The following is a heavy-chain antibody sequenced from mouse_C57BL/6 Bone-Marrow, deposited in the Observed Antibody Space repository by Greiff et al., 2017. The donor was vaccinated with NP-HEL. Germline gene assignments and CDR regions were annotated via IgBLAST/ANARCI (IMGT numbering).Heavy chain of an antibody. J-gene: IGHJ3*01. D-gene: IGHD2-12*01. Sequence: QVQLQQPGAELVMPGASVKLSCKASGYTFTSYWMHWVKQRPGQGLEWIGEIDPADSYTNYTHKFKGKSTLTVDNSSSTAYMQLSSLTSEDSVVYYCAREELLHAWCAYWGQGTLVTVSA. V-gene: IGHV1-69*01. CDR1: GYTFTSYW. CDR3: AREELLHAWCAY. CDR2: IDPADSYT.